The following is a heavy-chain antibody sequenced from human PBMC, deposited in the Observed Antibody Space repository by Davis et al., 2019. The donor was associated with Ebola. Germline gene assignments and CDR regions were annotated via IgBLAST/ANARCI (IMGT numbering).Heavy chain of an antibody. CDR1: GFTFSSYS. Sequence: PGGSLRLSCAASGFTFSSYSMNWVRQAPGKGLEWVSSISSSSSYIYYADSVKGRFTISRDNAKNSLYLQMNSLRAEDTAVYYCARGTMIVVVHFDYWGQGTLVTVSS. D-gene: IGHD3-22*01. CDR2: ISSSSSYI. V-gene: IGHV3-21*01. J-gene: IGHJ4*02. CDR3: ARGTMIVVVHFDY.